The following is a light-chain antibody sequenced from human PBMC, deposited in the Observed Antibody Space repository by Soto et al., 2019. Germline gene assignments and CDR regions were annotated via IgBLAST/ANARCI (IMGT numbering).Light chain of an antibody. Sequence: DIQMTQSPSSLSASVGGRVTITCRASQGISNWLAWYQQKPGRVPKLLIYAASTLHSGVPSRFSGSGSGTDFTLTISSLQPEDVATYYCQKYNSAPWTFGQGTKVDIK. J-gene: IGKJ1*01. CDR2: AAS. CDR1: QGISNW. CDR3: QKYNSAPWT. V-gene: IGKV1-27*01.